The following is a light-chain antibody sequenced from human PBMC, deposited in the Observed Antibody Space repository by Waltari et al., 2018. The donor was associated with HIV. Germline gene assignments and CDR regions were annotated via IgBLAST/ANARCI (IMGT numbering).Light chain of an antibody. V-gene: IGLV2-8*01. Sequence: QSALTQPPSASGSPGQSVTIPCTGTSSDVGGSNFVSWYQQHPGKSPKPLIFEATKRPSGVPDRFSGSKSGNTASLTVSGLQAEDEAEYYCSSYAGSSTLMFGGGTKLTVL. CDR1: SSDVGGSNF. J-gene: IGLJ3*02. CDR2: EAT. CDR3: SSYAGSSTLM.